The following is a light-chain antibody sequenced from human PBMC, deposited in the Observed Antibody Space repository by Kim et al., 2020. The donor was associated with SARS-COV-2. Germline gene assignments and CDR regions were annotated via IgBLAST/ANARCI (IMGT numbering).Light chain of an antibody. CDR1: QSVSNN. CDR2: GAS. CDR3: HQYNDWPPGDT. V-gene: IGKV3-15*01. J-gene: IGKJ2*01. Sequence: SPGERATRSGRASQSVSNNLAWYQLKPGQSPRLLIYGASTRATGTPARFSGSGSGTDFTLTVSSLQSEDFAVYYCHQYNDWPPGDTFGQGTKLEI.